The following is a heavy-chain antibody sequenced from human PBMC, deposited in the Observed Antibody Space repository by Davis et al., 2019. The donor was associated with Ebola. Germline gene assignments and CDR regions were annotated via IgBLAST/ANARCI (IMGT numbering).Heavy chain of an antibody. D-gene: IGHD4-17*01. CDR1: GFTFSSYA. V-gene: IGHV3-23*01. CDR3: ARGKYIYGGDY. Sequence: PGGSLRLSCAASGFTFSSYAMSWVRQAPGKGLEWVSAISGSGGSTYYADSVKGRFTISRDNSRNTLYLQMNSLRVEDTALYYCARGKYIYGGDYWGQGTLVTVSS. J-gene: IGHJ4*02. CDR2: ISGSGGST.